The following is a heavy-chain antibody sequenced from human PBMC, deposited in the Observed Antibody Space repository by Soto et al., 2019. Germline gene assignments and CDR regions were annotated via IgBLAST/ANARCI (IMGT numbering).Heavy chain of an antibody. V-gene: IGHV1-8*01. J-gene: IGHJ5*02. CDR2: MNPNSGNT. CDR3: TRDKRFTWNDVGSFDP. Sequence: QVQLVQSGAEVKKPGASVKVSCKASGYSFSDYDINWVRQATGQGPEWMGWMNPNSGNTGYAQKLQGRHTITRKTSINTASMEWRRLGSEYTAVYYCTRDKRFTWNDVGSFDPWGKGTMVT. D-gene: IGHD1-1*01. CDR1: GYSFSDYD.